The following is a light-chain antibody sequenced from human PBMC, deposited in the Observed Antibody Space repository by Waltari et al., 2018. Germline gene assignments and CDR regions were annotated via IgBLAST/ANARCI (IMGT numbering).Light chain of an antibody. J-gene: IGLJ3*02. CDR3: SAYTKSTTRYWV. CDR1: SSAVGAHDY. V-gene: IGLV2-14*03. CDR2: DVK. Sequence: QSALTQPASVSGSPGQSITLSSTGTSSAVGAHDYVSWNQQHPGKAPKPLIYDVKNRPSGVSHRFSGSKSGNTASLTISGLQAEDEANYFCSAYTKSTTRYWVFGGGTKVTVL.